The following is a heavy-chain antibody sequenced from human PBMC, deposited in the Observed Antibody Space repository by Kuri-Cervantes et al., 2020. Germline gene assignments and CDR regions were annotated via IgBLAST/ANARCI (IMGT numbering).Heavy chain of an antibody. CDR1: GFSLTTSSVG. CDR2: IYWDDDE. J-gene: IGHJ2*01. Sequence: SGSTLGTPPKSLTLTCTFSGFSLTTSSVGVGWIRQPPGEALEWLALIYWDDDERYSPSLRSRLTITRDTSKNQVVLSMTNMDPADTATYFCARSYDSSGYPYWYFDLWGRGTLVTVSS. D-gene: IGHD3-22*01. CDR3: ARSYDSSGYPYWYFDL. V-gene: IGHV2-5*02.